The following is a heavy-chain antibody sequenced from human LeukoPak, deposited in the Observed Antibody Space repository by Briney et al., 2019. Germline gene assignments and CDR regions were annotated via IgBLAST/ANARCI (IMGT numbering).Heavy chain of an antibody. J-gene: IGHJ4*02. CDR1: GYTFTSYD. Sequence: GASVKVSCKASGYTFTSYDINWVRQATGQGLEWMGWMNPNSGNTGYAQKFQGRVTMTRNTSISTAYMELSSLRSEDTAVYHCARVCGPDGSRYSLSEGAGDYWGQGTLVTVSS. V-gene: IGHV1-8*01. CDR2: MNPNSGNT. CDR3: ARVCGPDGSRYSLSEGAGDY. D-gene: IGHD2-15*01.